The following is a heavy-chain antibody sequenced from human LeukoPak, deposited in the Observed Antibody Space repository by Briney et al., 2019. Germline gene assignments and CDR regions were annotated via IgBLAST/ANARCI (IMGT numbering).Heavy chain of an antibody. CDR3: ARSYSGYDLLFDY. CDR1: GYTFTGYY. D-gene: IGHD5-12*01. CDR2: INPNSGGT. J-gene: IGHJ4*02. V-gene: IGHV1-2*04. Sequence: ASVKDTCKASGYTFTGYYMHWVRQAPGQGLAWMGWINPNSGGTNYAQKFQGWVTMTRDTSISTAYMELSRLRSDDTAVYYCARSYSGYDLLFDYWGQGTLVTVSS.